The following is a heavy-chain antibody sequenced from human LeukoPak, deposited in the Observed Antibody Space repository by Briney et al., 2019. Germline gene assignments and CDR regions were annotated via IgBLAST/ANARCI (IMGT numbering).Heavy chain of an antibody. J-gene: IGHJ4*02. CDR1: GGSFSGHY. CDR2: INPSGST. D-gene: IGHD6-13*01. CDR3: ARAPRSSSLSRYFDY. V-gene: IGHV4-34*01. Sequence: SETLSLTCAVYGGSFSGHYWSWIRQPPGKGLEWIGEINPSGSTNYKSSLKSRVTISVDTSKNQFSLKLSSVTAADTAVYYCARAPRSSSLSRYFDYWGQGTLVTVSS.